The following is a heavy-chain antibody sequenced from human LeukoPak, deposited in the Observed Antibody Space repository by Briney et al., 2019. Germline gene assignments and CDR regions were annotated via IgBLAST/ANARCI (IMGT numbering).Heavy chain of an antibody. V-gene: IGHV3-23*01. J-gene: IGHJ4*02. CDR3: AKEVDIVVVPAAIDY. D-gene: IGHD2-2*03. CDR2: ISGSGGST. CDR1: GFTFSSYG. Sequence: GGTLRLSCAASGFTFSSYGMSWVRQAPGKGLEWVSAISGSGGSTYYADSVKGRFTISRDNSKNTLYLQMNSLRAEDTAVYYCAKEVDIVVVPAAIDYWGQGTLVTVSS.